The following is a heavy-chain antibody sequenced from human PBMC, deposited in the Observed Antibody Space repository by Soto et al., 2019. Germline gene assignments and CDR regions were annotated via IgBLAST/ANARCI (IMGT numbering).Heavy chain of an antibody. D-gene: IGHD3-22*01. V-gene: IGHV3-33*01. J-gene: IGHJ6*02. CDR3: ARASSSYYYDSSGYDYYYYGMDV. CDR2: IWYDGSNK. CDR1: GFTFSSYG. Sequence: LRLSCAASGFTFSSYGMHWVRQAPGKGLEWVAVIWYDGSNKYYADSVKGRFTISRDNSKNTLYLQMNSLRAEDTAVYYCARASSSYYYDSSGYDYYYYGMDVWGQGTTVTVSS.